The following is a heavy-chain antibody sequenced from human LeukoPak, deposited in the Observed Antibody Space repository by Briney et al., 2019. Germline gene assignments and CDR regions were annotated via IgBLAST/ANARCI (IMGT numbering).Heavy chain of an antibody. D-gene: IGHD6-6*01. J-gene: IGHJ4*02. CDR2: ISYDGSNK. CDR3: ARIGYSSSSFDY. Sequence: RAGGSLRLSCAASGFTFSSYAMHWVRQAPGKGLEWVAVISYDGSNKYYADSVKGRFTISRDNSKNSLYLQMSGLRAEDTAVYFCARIGYSSSSFDYWGQGVLVTVYS. CDR1: GFTFSSYA. V-gene: IGHV3-30*04.